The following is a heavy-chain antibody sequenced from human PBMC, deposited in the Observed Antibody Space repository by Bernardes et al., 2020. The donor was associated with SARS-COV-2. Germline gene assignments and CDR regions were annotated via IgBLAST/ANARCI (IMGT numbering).Heavy chain of an antibody. Sequence: SETLSLTCTVSGGSISSDDHYWSWIRQPPGKGLEWIGYIYHRGSTYYNPSLKGRLISVDTSKNQFSLKLTSVTAADTAVYYCARHSYHVAMDVWGQGTTVTVSS. CDR1: GGSISSDDHY. CDR3: ARHSYHVAMDV. D-gene: IGHD2-2*01. V-gene: IGHV4-30-4*01. J-gene: IGHJ6*02. CDR2: IYHRGST.